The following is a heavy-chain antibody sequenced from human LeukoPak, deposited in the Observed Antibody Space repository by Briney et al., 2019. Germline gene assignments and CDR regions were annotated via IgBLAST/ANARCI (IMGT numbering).Heavy chain of an antibody. V-gene: IGHV1-18*01. Sequence: ASVKVSCKASGYTFTNSGIGWVRQAPGQGLEWMGWISGHNGNTNYAQMFQSRVTLTADTSTSTAYMELRSLRSDDTAVYYCARDSSYYYDSSGYPNFDYWGQGTLVTVSS. D-gene: IGHD3-22*01. CDR2: ISGHNGNT. CDR1: GYTFTNSG. J-gene: IGHJ4*02. CDR3: ARDSSYYYDSSGYPNFDY.